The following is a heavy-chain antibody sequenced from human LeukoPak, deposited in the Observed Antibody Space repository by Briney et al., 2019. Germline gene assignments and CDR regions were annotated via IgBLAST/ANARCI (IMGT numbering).Heavy chain of an antibody. V-gene: IGHV3-30*04. CDR2: ISYDGGYQ. CDR3: ATESSLSN. Sequence: GGSLRLSCVASGFNFGSYAMDWVRQAPGKGLEWVGDISYDGGYQSYAVSVRGRFTITRDNSKNMLYLQMNSLRPEDAAVYYCATESSLSNWGRGTLVTVSS. CDR1: GFNFGSYA. J-gene: IGHJ4*02.